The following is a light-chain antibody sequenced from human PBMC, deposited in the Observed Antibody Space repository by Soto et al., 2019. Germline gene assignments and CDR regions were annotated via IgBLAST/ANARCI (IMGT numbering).Light chain of an antibody. CDR1: SSDVGGCNY. Sequence: QPVLTQPASVSGSPGQSITISCTGTSSDVGGCNYVSWYQQHPGKAPKLMIYDVSNRPSGVSNRFSGSKSGNTASLTISGLQAEDEADYYCSSYTSSSPYVFGTGTKLTVL. CDR3: SSYTSSSPYV. CDR2: DVS. V-gene: IGLV2-14*01. J-gene: IGLJ1*01.